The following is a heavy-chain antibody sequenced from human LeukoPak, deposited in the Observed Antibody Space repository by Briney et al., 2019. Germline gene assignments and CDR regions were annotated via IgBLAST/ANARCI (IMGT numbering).Heavy chain of an antibody. CDR2: IKSKTDGGTT. Sequence: GGSLRLXCAASGFTFSNAWMSWVRQAPGKGLEWVGRIKSKTDGGTTDYAAPVKGRFTISRDDSKNTLYLQMNSLKTEDTAVYYCTTYYDFWSGYYNGRNYWGQGTLVTVSS. J-gene: IGHJ4*02. D-gene: IGHD3-3*01. V-gene: IGHV3-15*01. CDR3: TTYYDFWSGYYNGRNY. CDR1: GFTFSNAW.